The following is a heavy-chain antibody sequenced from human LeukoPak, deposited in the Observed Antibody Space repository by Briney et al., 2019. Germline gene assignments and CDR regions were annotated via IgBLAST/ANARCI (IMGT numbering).Heavy chain of an antibody. D-gene: IGHD6-19*01. J-gene: IGHJ4*02. CDR1: GYTFTNYA. CDR3: ARVSDLFASGWYIDY. CDR2: INTNIGNP. V-gene: IGHV7-4-1*02. Sequence: ASVKVSCKASGYTFTNYAINWVRQAPGQGLEWMGWINTNIGNPTYAQDFTGRFVFSLDTSVSTAYLQISSLKAEDTAVYYCARVSDLFASGWYIDYWGQGTLVTVSS.